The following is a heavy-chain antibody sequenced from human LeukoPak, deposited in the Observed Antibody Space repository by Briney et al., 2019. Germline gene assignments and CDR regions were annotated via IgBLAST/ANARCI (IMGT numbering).Heavy chain of an antibody. CDR3: ARDYRDNYDFWSGYVDDAFDI. CDR1: GFAFSSDA. D-gene: IGHD3-3*01. CDR2: ISGSGGST. J-gene: IGHJ3*02. Sequence: GGSLRLSCAASGFAFSSDAMSWVRQAPGKGLEWVSAISGSGGSTYYADSVKGRFTISRDNSKNTLYPQMNSLRAEDTAVYYCARDYRDNYDFWSGYVDDAFDIWGQGTMVTVSS. V-gene: IGHV3-23*01.